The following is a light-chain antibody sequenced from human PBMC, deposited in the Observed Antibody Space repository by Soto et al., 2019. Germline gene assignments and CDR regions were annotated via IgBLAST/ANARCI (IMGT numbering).Light chain of an antibody. CDR1: QDIYDY. V-gene: IGKV1-33*01. CDR2: AAS. J-gene: IGKJ2*01. Sequence: DIQMTQSPSSLSASVGDSVTITCQASQDIYDYLNWYQHKPGKAPRLLIYAASNLETGVPSRFSGSGSGTDFTFTINSLQPEDIEKYYCQQYDNSPMFTFGRGTKVDIK. CDR3: QQYDNSPMFT.